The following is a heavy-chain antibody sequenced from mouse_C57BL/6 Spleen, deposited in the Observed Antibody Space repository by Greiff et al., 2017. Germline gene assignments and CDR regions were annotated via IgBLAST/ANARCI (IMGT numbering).Heavy chain of an antibody. CDR1: GYTFTDYY. Sequence: EVQLQQSGPVLVKPGASVKMSCKASGYTFTDYYMNWVKQSHGKSLEWIGVINPYNGGTSYNQKFKGKATLTVDKSSSTAYMELNSLTSEDSAVYYCARHYYGSSVYAMDYWGQGTSVTVSS. D-gene: IGHD1-1*01. J-gene: IGHJ4*01. V-gene: IGHV1-19*01. CDR3: ARHYYGSSVYAMDY. CDR2: INPYNGGT.